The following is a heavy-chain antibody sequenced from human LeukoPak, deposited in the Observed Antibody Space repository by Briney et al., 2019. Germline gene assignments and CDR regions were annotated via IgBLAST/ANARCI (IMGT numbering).Heavy chain of an antibody. Sequence: GGSLRLSCAASGFTFSNYWMHWVRQAPGKGLVWVSHIVSDGIRTNYADSVKGRFTISRDNAKNSLYLQMNSLRAEDTAVYYCAREPVAGRGDDAFDIWGQGTMVTVSS. D-gene: IGHD6-19*01. V-gene: IGHV3-74*01. CDR3: AREPVAGRGDDAFDI. CDR2: IVSDGIRT. J-gene: IGHJ3*02. CDR1: GFTFSNYW.